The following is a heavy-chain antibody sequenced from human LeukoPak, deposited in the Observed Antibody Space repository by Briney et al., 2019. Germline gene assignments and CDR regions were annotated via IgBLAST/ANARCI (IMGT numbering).Heavy chain of an antibody. Sequence: GRSLRLSCAASGFTFSSYAMHWVRQAPGKGLEWVAVISYDGSNRYYADSVKGRFTISRDKSKNTLYLQMNSLRAEDTAVYYCAREFHEISSGWYNGYWGQGTLVTVSS. CDR3: AREFHEISSGWYNGY. J-gene: IGHJ4*02. CDR1: GFTFSSYA. CDR2: ISYDGSNR. V-gene: IGHV3-30*04. D-gene: IGHD6-19*01.